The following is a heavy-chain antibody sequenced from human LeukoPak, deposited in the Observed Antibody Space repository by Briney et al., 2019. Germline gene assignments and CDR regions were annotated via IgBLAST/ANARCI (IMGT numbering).Heavy chain of an antibody. CDR3: AREGTFNDYGYYFDY. CDR2: IYYSGST. CDR1: GGSISSSYY. Sequence: SGTLSLTCVVSGGSISSSYYWSWIRQPPGKGLEWIGYIYYSGSTNYNPSLKSRVTISVDTSKNQFSLKLSSVTAADTAVYYCAREGTFNDYGYYFDYWGQGTLVTVSS. V-gene: IGHV4-61*01. J-gene: IGHJ4*02. D-gene: IGHD4-17*01.